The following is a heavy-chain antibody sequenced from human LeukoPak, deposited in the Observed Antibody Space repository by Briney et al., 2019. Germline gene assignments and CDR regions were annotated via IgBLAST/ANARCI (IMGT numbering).Heavy chain of an antibody. D-gene: IGHD2-2*02. CDR3: ARGTFCSSASCYTPSYFDY. CDR2: ITSSSSYM. V-gene: IGHV3-21*01. CDR1: AFTFSNYN. Sequence: GGSLRLSCAASAFTFSNYNMNWVRQAPGKGLEWVSSITSSSSYMYYADSVKGRFTISRDNAKSSLYLQMNSLRAEDTAVYFCARGTFCSSASCYTPSYFDYWGQGTLVTVSS. J-gene: IGHJ4*02.